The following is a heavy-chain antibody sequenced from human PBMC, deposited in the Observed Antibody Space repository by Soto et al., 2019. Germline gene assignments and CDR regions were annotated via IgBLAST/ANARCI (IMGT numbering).Heavy chain of an antibody. CDR2: ISGSGGST. D-gene: IGHD2-2*01. Sequence: GGSLRLSCAASGFTFSSYAMSWVRQAPGKGLEWVSAISGSGGSTYYADSVKGRFTISRDNSKNTLYLQMNSLRAEDTAVYYCAKDYCSSTSCYARREEAFDIWGQGTMVTVSS. CDR1: GFTFSSYA. J-gene: IGHJ3*02. V-gene: IGHV3-23*01. CDR3: AKDYCSSTSCYARREEAFDI.